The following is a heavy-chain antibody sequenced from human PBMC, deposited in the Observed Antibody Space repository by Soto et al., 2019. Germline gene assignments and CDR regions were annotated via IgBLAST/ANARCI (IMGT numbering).Heavy chain of an antibody. CDR2: IYYSGST. CDR3: ARHARWFGELFLDY. D-gene: IGHD3-10*01. V-gene: IGHV4-59*08. CDR1: GGSISSYY. Sequence: PSETLSLTCTVSGGSISSYYWSWIRQPPGKGLEWIGYIYYSGSTNYNPSLKSRVTISVDTSKNQFSLKLSSVTAADTAVYYCARHARWFGELFLDYWGQGTLVTVSS. J-gene: IGHJ4*02.